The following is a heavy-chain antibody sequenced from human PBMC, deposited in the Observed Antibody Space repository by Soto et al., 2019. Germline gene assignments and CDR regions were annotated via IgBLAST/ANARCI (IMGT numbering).Heavy chain of an antibody. CDR2: ISGSGGST. V-gene: IGHV3-23*01. D-gene: IGHD2-21*02. CDR1: GFTFSSYA. Sequence: EVQLLESGGGLVQPGGSLRLSCSASGFTFSSYAMSWVRQAPGKGLEWVSAISGSGGSTYYADSVRGRYTISRDNSKNTLYLQMNSLRAEVTAVYYCAKSICGGDCYSNWFDPWGQGTLVTVSS. CDR3: AKSICGGDCYSNWFDP. J-gene: IGHJ5*02.